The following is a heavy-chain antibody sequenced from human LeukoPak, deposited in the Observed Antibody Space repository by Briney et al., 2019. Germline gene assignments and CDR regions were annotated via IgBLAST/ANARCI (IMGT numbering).Heavy chain of an antibody. Sequence: GGSLRLSCAASGFTFNSYWMSWVRQAPGKGLEWVANIKQDGSEKYYVDSVKGRFTISRDNAKNSLYLQMNSLRAEDTAVYYCAKAPRGIAAATYFDYWGQGTPATVSS. CDR1: GFTFNSYW. CDR2: IKQDGSEK. D-gene: IGHD6-13*01. J-gene: IGHJ4*02. V-gene: IGHV3-7*05. CDR3: AKAPRGIAAATYFDY.